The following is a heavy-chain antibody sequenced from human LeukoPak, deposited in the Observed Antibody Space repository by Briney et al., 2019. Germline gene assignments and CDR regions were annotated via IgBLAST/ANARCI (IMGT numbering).Heavy chain of an antibody. CDR2: MNPITGST. CDR3: VRDGEGVAISVNYWFDP. Sequence: GASVKVSCRASGFIFTGCDINWVRQAAGQGLEWMGWMNPITGSTGYARQFQGRVTMTRDTSTGTAYMELTSLRSEDTAVYYCVRDGEGVAISVNYWFDPWGQGTLVTVSS. V-gene: IGHV1-8*01. CDR1: GFIFTGCD. J-gene: IGHJ5*02. D-gene: IGHD3-10*01.